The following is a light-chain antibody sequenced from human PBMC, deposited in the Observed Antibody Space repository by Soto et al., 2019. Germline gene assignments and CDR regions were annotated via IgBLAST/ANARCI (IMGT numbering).Light chain of an antibody. J-gene: IGKJ1*01. CDR1: QSIKSYS. V-gene: IGKV3-20*01. CDR2: GAV. Sequence: IGWTQSPGTVSLSPGERATLSCRASQSIKSYSLASYQQRPGQAPRLRIYGAVSRATAIPDRFSGSGSGTDFTLTISRLEAEDFAVDYCQHYGGSPSSFGNGTKVAIK. CDR3: QHYGGSPSS.